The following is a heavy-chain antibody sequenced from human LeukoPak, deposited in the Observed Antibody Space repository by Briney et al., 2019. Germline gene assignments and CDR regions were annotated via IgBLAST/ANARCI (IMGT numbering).Heavy chain of an antibody. D-gene: IGHD5-24*01. CDR2: INPNSGGT. Sequence: ASVKVSCKASGYTFTGYYMHWVRQAPGQGLEWMGRINPNSGGTNYAQKFQGRVTMTRDTSISTAYMELSRLRSDDTAVYYCARGSFPEMATTHFDYWGQGILVTVSS. J-gene: IGHJ4*02. V-gene: IGHV1-2*06. CDR1: GYTFTGYY. CDR3: ARGSFPEMATTHFDY.